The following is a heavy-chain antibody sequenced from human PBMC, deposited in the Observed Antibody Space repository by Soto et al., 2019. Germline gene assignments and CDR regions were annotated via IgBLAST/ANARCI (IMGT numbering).Heavy chain of an antibody. CDR3: ARQIVATNFSVRTRYYYYYGMDV. CDR2: IIPIFGTA. D-gene: IGHD5-12*01. J-gene: IGHJ6*02. CDR1: GGTFSSYA. V-gene: IGHV1-69*01. Sequence: QVQLVQSGAEVKKPGSSVKVSCKSSGGTFSSYAISWVRQAPGQGREWRGGIIPIFGTANYAQKFQGRVTITADEYTSTADMELSSVRYEDTAVYYCARQIVATNFSVRTRYYYYYGMDVWGQGATVTVSS.